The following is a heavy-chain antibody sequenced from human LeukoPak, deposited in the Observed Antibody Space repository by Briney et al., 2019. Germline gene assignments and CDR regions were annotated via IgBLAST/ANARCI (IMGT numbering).Heavy chain of an antibody. CDR1: VYTYNKYR. V-gene: IGHV1-18*01. CDR2: ISAKNGNT. CDR3: ARDTEWEKNPDYFDC. J-gene: IGHJ4*02. Sequence: ASVQDSCQASVYTYNKYRLSALRQPPAQGLDWMGCISAKNGNTIYAQKVQGRVTMTTDTSTSTAYMDLRSLRSDDTGIYYCARDTEWEKNPDYFDCWGQGTLVTVSS. D-gene: IGHD1-26*01.